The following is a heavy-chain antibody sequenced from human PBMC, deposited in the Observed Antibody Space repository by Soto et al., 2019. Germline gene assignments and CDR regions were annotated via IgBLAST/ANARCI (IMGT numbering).Heavy chain of an antibody. V-gene: IGHV3-30-3*01. Sequence: QVQLVESGGGVVQPGRSLRLSCAASGFTFSSYAMHWVRQAPGKGLEWVAVISYDGSNKYYADSVKGRFTISRDNSKNTLYLQMNSLRAEDTAVYYCVRSYGSGSYLLDYWGQGTLVTVSS. CDR1: GFTFSSYA. CDR2: ISYDGSNK. J-gene: IGHJ4*02. D-gene: IGHD3-10*01. CDR3: VRSYGSGSYLLDY.